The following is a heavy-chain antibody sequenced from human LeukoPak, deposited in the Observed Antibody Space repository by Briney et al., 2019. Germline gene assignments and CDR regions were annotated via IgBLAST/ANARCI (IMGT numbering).Heavy chain of an antibody. V-gene: IGHV1-18*01. CDR2: ISAYICYT. J-gene: IGHJ4*02. Sequence: ASVKVSCKASGYTFRSYGIRLVRQARGPGLDLMGSISAYICYTNYAQKLQGRVTMTTDTSTSTAYMGLRSLRSDDTAVYYCAKHGGRHYDSSGYYVGGAYFDYWGQGTLVTVSS. D-gene: IGHD3-22*01. CDR1: GYTFRSYG. CDR3: AKHGGRHYDSSGYYVGGAYFDY.